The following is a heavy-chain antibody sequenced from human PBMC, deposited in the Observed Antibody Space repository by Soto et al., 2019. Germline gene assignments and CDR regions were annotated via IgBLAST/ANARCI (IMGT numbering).Heavy chain of an antibody. CDR3: ARLYTTSRVGAWFDP. D-gene: IGHD3-16*01. CDR1: GFIFSTYT. Sequence: EGQLVESGGGLVLPGGSLRLSCAASGFIFSTYTLNWVRQAPGKGLEWVSYISAGSDAIHYADSVKGRFTVSRDNAKNSLFLQKNSLRDEDTAVYYCARLYTTSRVGAWFDPWGQGTLVTVSS. CDR2: ISAGSDAI. J-gene: IGHJ5*02. V-gene: IGHV3-48*02.